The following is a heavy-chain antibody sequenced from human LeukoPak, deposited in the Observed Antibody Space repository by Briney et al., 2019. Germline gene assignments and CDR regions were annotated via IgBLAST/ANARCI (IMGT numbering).Heavy chain of an antibody. V-gene: IGHV3-30*02. Sequence: PGGSLRLSCAASGFTFSSYGMHWVRQAPGKGLEWVAFIRYDGSNKYYADSVKGRFTISRVNSKNTLYLQMNSLRAEDMAVYYCAKGIEDGYNLHVVDYRGQGTLVTVSS. CDR1: GFTFSSYG. CDR3: AKGIEDGYNLHVVDY. D-gene: IGHD5-24*01. CDR2: IRYDGSNK. J-gene: IGHJ4*02.